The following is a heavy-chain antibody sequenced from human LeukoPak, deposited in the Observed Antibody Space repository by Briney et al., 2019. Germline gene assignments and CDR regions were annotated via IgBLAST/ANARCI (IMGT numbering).Heavy chain of an antibody. CDR2: IYYTGNT. J-gene: IGHJ5*02. D-gene: IGHD1-26*01. Sequence: SETLSLTCTVSGGSISSYYWSWIRQPPGRGLEWIGYIYYTGNTNYNPSLKSRVTISVDTSKNQFSLKLTSVTAADTAVYFCARGYSATYGRFDPRGQGTLVTVPS. CDR1: GGSISSYY. V-gene: IGHV4-59*01. CDR3: ARGYSATYGRFDP.